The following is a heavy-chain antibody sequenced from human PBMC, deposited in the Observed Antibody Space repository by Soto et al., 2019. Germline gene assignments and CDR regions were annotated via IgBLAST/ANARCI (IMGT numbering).Heavy chain of an antibody. CDR1: GGSISSYY. J-gene: IGHJ4*02. CDR2: IYYSGST. CDR3: ARLTASAVAGTRLDY. V-gene: IGHV4-59*08. D-gene: IGHD6-19*01. Sequence: PSETLSLTCTVSGGSISSYYWSWIRQPPGKGLEWIGYIYYSGSTNYNPSLKSRVTISVDTSKNQFSLKLSSVTAADTAVYYCARLTASAVAGTRLDYWGQGTLVTVSS.